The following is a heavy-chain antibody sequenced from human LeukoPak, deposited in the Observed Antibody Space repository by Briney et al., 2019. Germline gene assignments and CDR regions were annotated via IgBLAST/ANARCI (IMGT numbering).Heavy chain of an antibody. D-gene: IGHD5-12*01. J-gene: IGHJ4*02. V-gene: IGHV1-46*01. Sequence: ASVNVSCKASGYTFTSYYMHWVRQAPGQGLESMGIINPSCGSTSYAQKFQGRVTMTRDTSTSTVYMELSSLRSEDTAVYYCARRSEVRGYSGYDPGHFDYWGQGTLVTVSS. CDR2: INPSCGST. CDR1: GYTFTSYY. CDR3: ARRSEVRGYSGYDPGHFDY.